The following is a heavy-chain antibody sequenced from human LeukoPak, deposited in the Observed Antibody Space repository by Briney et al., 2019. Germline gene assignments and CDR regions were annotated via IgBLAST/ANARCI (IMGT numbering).Heavy chain of an antibody. V-gene: IGHV4-34*01. Sequence: PSETLSLTCAVYGGSFSGYYWSWIRQPPGKGLEWIGEINHSGSTYYNASLKSRVTISVDMSKNQFSLRLTSVTAADTAVYYCATLGEYYDSSGYYYNWGQGTLVTVSS. CDR3: ATLGEYYDSSGYYYN. D-gene: IGHD3-22*01. J-gene: IGHJ4*02. CDR2: INHSGST. CDR1: GGSFSGYY.